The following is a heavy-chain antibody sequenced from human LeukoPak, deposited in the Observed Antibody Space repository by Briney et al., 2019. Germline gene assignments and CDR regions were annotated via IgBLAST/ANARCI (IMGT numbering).Heavy chain of an antibody. Sequence: GGSLRLSCAASGFGFRGYAMHWVRQAPGKGLEGVSLVSDDGRGTHYADSVRGRFTISRDNNNNSLYLQMTSLRTEDSALYYCAKDVAPSVYSYGLDVWGQGTTVTVTS. CDR3: AKDVAPSVYSYGLDV. J-gene: IGHJ6*02. CDR1: GFGFRGYA. CDR2: VSDDGRGT. V-gene: IGHV3-43*02.